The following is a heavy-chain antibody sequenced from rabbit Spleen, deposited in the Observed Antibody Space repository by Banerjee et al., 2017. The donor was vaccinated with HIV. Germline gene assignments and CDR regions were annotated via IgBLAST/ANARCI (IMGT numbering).Heavy chain of an antibody. CDR1: GFSFSSSYY. V-gene: IGHV1S40*01. Sequence: QSLEESGGDLVKPGASLTLTCTASGFSFSSSYYMWWVRQAPGKGLEWIGCINTGSSGNTWYASWAKGGFTISKTSSTTVTLHMTSLTTADTATYFCARDNVGGYGNADLWGPGTLVTVS. D-gene: IGHD6-1*01. CDR3: ARDNVGGYGNADL. CDR2: INTGSSGNT. J-gene: IGHJ6*01.